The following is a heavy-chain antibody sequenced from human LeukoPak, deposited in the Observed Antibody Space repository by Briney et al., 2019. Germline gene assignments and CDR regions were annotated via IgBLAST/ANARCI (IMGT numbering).Heavy chain of an antibody. D-gene: IGHD1-26*01. J-gene: IGHJ5*02. V-gene: IGHV1-24*01. CDR3: ATEYSGSSILYS. CDR2: FNPEDGET. CDR1: GYTLTELF. Sequence: ASVKVSCKVSGYTLTELFIHWVRQAPGKRLERMGGFNPEDGETIYAQRFQGRVTMTEDTSTDTAYMELRRLRSENTAVYYCATEYSGSSILYSWGQGTLVTVSS.